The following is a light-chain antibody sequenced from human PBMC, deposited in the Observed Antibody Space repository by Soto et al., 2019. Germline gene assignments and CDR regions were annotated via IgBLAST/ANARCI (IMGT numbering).Light chain of an antibody. J-gene: IGKJ1*01. V-gene: IGKV1-27*01. CDR1: QHITNY. Sequence: DIHMTQSPSSLSSSVGDRVTITCLASQHITNYLAWYQQKPGKVPKLMIYAASTLVSGVPSRFSGSGSGTDFTLTITSLQPEDAATYYCQKYNGAPWTLGQGTKVDIK. CDR3: QKYNGAPWT. CDR2: AAS.